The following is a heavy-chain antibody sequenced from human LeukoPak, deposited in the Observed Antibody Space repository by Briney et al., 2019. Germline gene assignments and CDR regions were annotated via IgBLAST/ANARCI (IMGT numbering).Heavy chain of an antibody. CDR3: ARDNIVVVTAILIRHAFDI. Sequence: SVKVSCKASGGTFSSYAISWVRQAPGQGLEWMGRLIPISGTANYAQKFQGRVTITTDESTSTAYMELSSLRSEDTAVYYCARDNIVVVTAILIRHAFDIWGQGTMVTVSS. CDR1: GGTFSSYA. D-gene: IGHD2-21*02. J-gene: IGHJ3*02. V-gene: IGHV1-69*05. CDR2: LIPISGTA.